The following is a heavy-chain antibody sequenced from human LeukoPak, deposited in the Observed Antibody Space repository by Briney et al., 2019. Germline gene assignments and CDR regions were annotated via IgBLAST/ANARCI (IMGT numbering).Heavy chain of an antibody. J-gene: IGHJ4*02. V-gene: IGHV3-53*01. CDR3: ARGPPRMIVPIY. D-gene: IGHD3-22*01. Sequence: PGGCLRLSCAASGFTVSNNSLSWVRHAPGKWLEWVSFIYSGGSTYYAASVKGRFTISRDNSKNTLYLQMNSLKAEDTAVYYCARGPPRMIVPIYWGQGTLVTVSS. CDR1: GFTVSNNS. CDR2: IYSGGST.